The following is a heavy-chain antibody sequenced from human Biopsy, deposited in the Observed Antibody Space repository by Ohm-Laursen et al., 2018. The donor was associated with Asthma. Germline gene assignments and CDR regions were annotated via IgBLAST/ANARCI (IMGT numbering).Heavy chain of an antibody. CDR3: AKGHGDYVFPYFQH. CDR1: GFSFSEFV. CDR2: ISYDGSTK. D-gene: IGHD4-17*01. J-gene: IGHJ1*01. V-gene: IGHV3-30*18. Sequence: TLSLTCSASGFSFSEFVMHWVRQAPGKGLEWVAVISYDGSTKYYADSVKGRFTISRDNSKNTLYLQMNSLRAEDTAVYYCAKGHGDYVFPYFQHWGQGTLVTVSS.